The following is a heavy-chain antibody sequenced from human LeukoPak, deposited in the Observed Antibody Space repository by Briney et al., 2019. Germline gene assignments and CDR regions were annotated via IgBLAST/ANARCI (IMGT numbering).Heavy chain of an antibody. CDR2: VYTSGYT. V-gene: IGHV4-4*07. CDR1: GDSISSFY. D-gene: IGHD2-2*01. J-gene: IGHJ2*01. CDR3: ARDSRSPSPWYFDR. Sequence: SETLSLTCTVSGDSISSFYWSWIRQPAGAGLEWIGRVYTSGYTNYNPSLESRVTMSLDTSKNQLSLKLNSVTAADAAVYYCARDSRSPSPWYFDRWGRGTLVIVSS.